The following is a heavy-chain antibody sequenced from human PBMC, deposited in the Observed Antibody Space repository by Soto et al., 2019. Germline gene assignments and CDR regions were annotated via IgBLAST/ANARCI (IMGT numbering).Heavy chain of an antibody. J-gene: IGHJ6*02. Sequence: EVQLVESGGGLIQPGGSLRLSCAASGFTVSSNYMSWVRQAPGKGLEWVSVIYSGGSTYYADSVKGRFTISRDNSKNTLYLQMNSLRAEDTAVYYCARDPYSYVNYYYYYGMDVWGQGTTVTVSS. CDR3: ARDPYSYVNYYYYYGMDV. CDR2: IYSGGST. D-gene: IGHD5-18*01. CDR1: GFTVSSNY. V-gene: IGHV3-53*01.